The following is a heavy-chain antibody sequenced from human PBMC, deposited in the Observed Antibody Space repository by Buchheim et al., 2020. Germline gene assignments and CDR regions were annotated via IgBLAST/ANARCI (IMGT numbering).Heavy chain of an antibody. CDR1: GGSFSGYY. CDR2: INHSGST. CDR3: ASVPGGNSDYYFDY. Sequence: QVQLQQWGAGLLKPSETLSLTCAVYGGSFSGYYWSWIRQPPGKGLEWIGEINHSGSTNYNPSLKSRVNISVDTSKNQFSLKLSSVTAADTAVYYCASVPGGNSDYYFDYWGQGTL. V-gene: IGHV4-34*01. J-gene: IGHJ4*02. D-gene: IGHD4-23*01.